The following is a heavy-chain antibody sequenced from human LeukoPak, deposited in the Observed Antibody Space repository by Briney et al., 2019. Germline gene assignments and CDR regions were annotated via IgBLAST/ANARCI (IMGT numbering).Heavy chain of an antibody. Sequence: SQTLSLTCAVSGGSISSGGYCWSWIRQPPGRGLEWIGYIYYSGTTYYNPSLKSRVSISVDTSKNQFSLKLNSVTAADTAVYYCAREGIAVAGRYYYYMDVWGKGTTVTISS. CDR1: GGSISSGGYC. CDR3: AREGIAVAGRYYYYMDV. CDR2: IYYSGTT. J-gene: IGHJ6*03. V-gene: IGHV4-30-4*07. D-gene: IGHD6-19*01.